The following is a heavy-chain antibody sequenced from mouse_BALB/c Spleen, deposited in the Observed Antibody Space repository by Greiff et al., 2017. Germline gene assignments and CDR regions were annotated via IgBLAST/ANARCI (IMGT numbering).Heavy chain of an antibody. Sequence: VQVVESGPGLVAPSQSLSITCTVSGFSLTSYGVHWVRQPPGKGLEWLGVIWAGGSTNYNSALMSRLSISKDNSKSQVFLKMNSLQTDDTAMYYCARRESTMITTGAMDYWGQGTSVTVSS. CDR3: ARRESTMITTGAMDY. V-gene: IGHV2-9*02. CDR1: GFSLTSYG. CDR2: IWAGGST. D-gene: IGHD2-4*01. J-gene: IGHJ4*01.